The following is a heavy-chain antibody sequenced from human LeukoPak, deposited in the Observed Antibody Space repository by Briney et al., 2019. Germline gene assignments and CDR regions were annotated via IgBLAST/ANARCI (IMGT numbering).Heavy chain of an antibody. J-gene: IGHJ4*02. Sequence: SETLSLTCAVSGASFSTYYWSWIRQPPGKGLEWIGYIYYSGSTNYNPSLKSRVTISVDTSKNQFSLRLSSLTAADTAMYYCARGHNYYDSSGYYFFDSWGQGTLVTVPS. V-gene: IGHV4-59*01. CDR3: ARGHNYYDSSGYYFFDS. CDR1: GASFSTYY. CDR2: IYYSGST. D-gene: IGHD3-22*01.